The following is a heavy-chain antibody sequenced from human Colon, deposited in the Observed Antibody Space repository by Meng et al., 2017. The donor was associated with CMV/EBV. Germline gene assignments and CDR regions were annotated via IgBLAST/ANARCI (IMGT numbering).Heavy chain of an antibody. Sequence: GESLKISCAASGFSFRDFAMTWVRQAPGKGPEWVSVILTGRGGTHYVDSVKGRFTVSRDDSKSTMYLQMNNLRGDDTAVYYCAKGSRWVDPWGQGTLVTVSS. CDR1: GFSFRDFA. CDR2: ILTGRGGT. J-gene: IGHJ5*02. V-gene: IGHV3-23*03. D-gene: IGHD2-2*01. CDR3: AKGSRWVDP.